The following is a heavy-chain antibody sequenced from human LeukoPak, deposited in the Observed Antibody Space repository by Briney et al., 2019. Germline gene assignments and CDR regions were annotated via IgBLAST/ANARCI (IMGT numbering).Heavy chain of an antibody. Sequence: GGSLRLSCAASGFTFSSYGMHWVRQAPGMGLEWVAVISYDGSNKYYADSVKGRFTISRGNSKNTLYLQMNSLRAEDTAVYYCAKGGEYCSSTSCPDLYWGQGTLVTVSS. CDR2: ISYDGSNK. D-gene: IGHD2-2*01. CDR3: AKGGEYCSSTSCPDLY. V-gene: IGHV3-30*18. CDR1: GFTFSSYG. J-gene: IGHJ4*02.